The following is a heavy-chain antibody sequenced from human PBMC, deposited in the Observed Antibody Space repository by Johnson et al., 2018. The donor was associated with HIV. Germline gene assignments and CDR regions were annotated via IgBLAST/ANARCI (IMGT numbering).Heavy chain of an antibody. J-gene: IGHJ3*02. Sequence: EVQLMESGGALIQPGGSLRLSCAASKFTFSNYAIHWVRQATGKGLEWVSAIGTAGDTYYPGSVKGRFTISRENAKNSLYLQMNGLRAGDTAVYYCARAGWFNWNYGAFDIWCQGTIVTVSS. V-gene: IGHV3-13*01. CDR2: IGTAGDT. CDR3: ARAGWFNWNYGAFDI. CDR1: KFTFSNYA. D-gene: IGHD1-7*01.